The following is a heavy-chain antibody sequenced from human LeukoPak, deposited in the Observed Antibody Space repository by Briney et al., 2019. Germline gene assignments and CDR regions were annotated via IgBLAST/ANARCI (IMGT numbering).Heavy chain of an antibody. CDR2: LYYSGST. Sequence: PSEALSLTCTVSGGSISSCSYYWGWLRQPPGKGLEWIGSLYYSGSTYDNPSLKSRDTISVDTSKNPFSLKLSSVTAADTAVYYCARQGRGLRFFGWLLFDFDYWGQGTLVTVSS. V-gene: IGHV4-39*01. J-gene: IGHJ4*02. D-gene: IGHD3-9*01. CDR1: GGSISSCSYY. CDR3: ARQGRGLRFFGWLLFDFDY.